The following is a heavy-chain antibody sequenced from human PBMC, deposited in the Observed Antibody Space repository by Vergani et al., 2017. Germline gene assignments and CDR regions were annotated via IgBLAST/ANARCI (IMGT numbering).Heavy chain of an antibody. CDR3: ARDPRALLGGDF. V-gene: IGHV1-2*02. CDR1: GYFFTDYY. CDR2: INPKTGDT. Sequence: QVQLVQSGAEVKRPGASVKVSCKASGYFFTDYYMHWVRQVPGQGLEWMGWINPKTGDTTSAQNFQGRITLTRDTSISTAYMELSRLRSDDTALYYCARDPRALLGGDFWGQGTLVTVSS. J-gene: IGHJ4*02. D-gene: IGHD3-16*01.